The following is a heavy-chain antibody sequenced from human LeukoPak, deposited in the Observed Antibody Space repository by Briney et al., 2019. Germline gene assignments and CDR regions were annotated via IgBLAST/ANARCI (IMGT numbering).Heavy chain of an antibody. CDR1: GYTFTSYD. D-gene: IGHD5-12*01. CDR3: ARGQGGYDLYYFDY. CDR2: MNPNSGNT. Sequence: ASVKVSCKASGYTFTSYDINWVRQAAGQGLEWMGWMNPNSGNTGYAQKFQGRVTMTRNTSISTAYMELSSLRSEDTAVYYCARGQGGYDLYYFDYWGQGTLVTVSS. V-gene: IGHV1-8*01. J-gene: IGHJ4*02.